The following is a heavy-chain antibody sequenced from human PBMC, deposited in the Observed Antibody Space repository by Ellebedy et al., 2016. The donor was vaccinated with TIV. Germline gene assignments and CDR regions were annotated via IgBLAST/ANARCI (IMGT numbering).Heavy chain of an antibody. J-gene: IGHJ4*02. CDR1: GFTFSSYA. V-gene: IGHV3-30-3*01. CDR2: ISFDGSNK. D-gene: IGHD6-19*01. Sequence: PGGSLRLSCAASGFTFSSYAMHWVRQAPGKGLEWVAVISFDGSNKYYVDSVKGRFTISRDNSKNTLDLKMNSLRAEDTAVYYCARDRSSSGWYFMGDYWGQGTLVAVSS. CDR3: ARDRSSSGWYFMGDY.